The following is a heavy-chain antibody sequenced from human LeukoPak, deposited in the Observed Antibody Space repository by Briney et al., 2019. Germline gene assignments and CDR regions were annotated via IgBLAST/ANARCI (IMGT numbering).Heavy chain of an antibody. Sequence: KPSETLSLTCTVSGGSISSSSYYWGWIRQPPGKGLEWIGSIYYSGSTYYNPSLKSRVTISVDTSKNQFSLKLSSVTAADTAVYYCARDQTGSSWYEYYFDYWGQGTLVTVSS. J-gene: IGHJ4*02. CDR2: IYYSGST. CDR3: ARDQTGSSWYEYYFDY. CDR1: GGSISSSSYY. V-gene: IGHV4-39*07. D-gene: IGHD6-13*01.